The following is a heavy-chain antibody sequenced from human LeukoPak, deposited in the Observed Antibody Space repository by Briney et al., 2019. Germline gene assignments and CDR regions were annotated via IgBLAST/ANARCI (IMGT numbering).Heavy chain of an antibody. D-gene: IGHD4-17*01. Sequence: GGSLRLSCAASGFTFNNYWMNWVRQAPGKGLVWVARISGDGRTRSYVDSVKGRFTISRDNSKNTLYLQMNSLRAEDTAVYYCAREAVTRNYFDYWGQGTLVTVSS. CDR2: ISGDGRTR. J-gene: IGHJ4*02. CDR3: AREAVTRNYFDY. CDR1: GFTFNNYW. V-gene: IGHV3-74*01.